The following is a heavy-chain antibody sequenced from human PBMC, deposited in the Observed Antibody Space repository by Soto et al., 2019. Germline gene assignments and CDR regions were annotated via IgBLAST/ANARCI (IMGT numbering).Heavy chain of an antibody. J-gene: IGHJ4*02. Sequence: QVLLVQSGAEVKKPGSSVKVSCKLSGATFSSYAMSWVRQAPGQGLEWFGGIIPFFGTPNYAQKFHGRVTITADTSTATSYMELSSLRSDDTAVYYCARDKGAYYSHLVYWGQGTLVTVSS. CDR1: GATFSSYA. D-gene: IGHD3-22*01. V-gene: IGHV1-69*06. CDR2: IIPFFGTP. CDR3: ARDKGAYYSHLVY.